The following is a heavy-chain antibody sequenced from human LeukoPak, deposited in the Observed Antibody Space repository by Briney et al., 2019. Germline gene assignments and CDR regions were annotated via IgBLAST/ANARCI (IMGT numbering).Heavy chain of an antibody. CDR3: AGNPTAMVKFDY. CDR2: ISSSGSTI. V-gene: IGHV3-11*04. CDR1: GFTFSDYY. D-gene: IGHD5-18*01. Sequence: GGSLRLSCAASGFTFSDYYMSWIRQAPGKGLEWVSYISSSGSTIYYADSVKGRFTISRDNAKNSLYLQMNSLRAEDTAVYYCAGNPTAMVKFDYWGQGTLVTVSS. J-gene: IGHJ4*02.